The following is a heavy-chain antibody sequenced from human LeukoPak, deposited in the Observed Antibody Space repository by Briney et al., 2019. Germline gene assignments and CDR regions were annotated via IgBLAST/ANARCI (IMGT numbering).Heavy chain of an antibody. J-gene: IGHJ6*02. Sequence: SVKVSCKASGGTFSSYAISWVRQAPGQGLEWIGSIIPICGIANYAQEFKGRVTITADKSTSTAYMELSSLRPEDTAVYSCARDMRIAAASYYYGMDVWGQGTTVTVSS. V-gene: IGHV1-69*04. D-gene: IGHD6-13*01. CDR1: GGTFSSYA. CDR2: IIPICGIA. CDR3: ARDMRIAAASYYYGMDV.